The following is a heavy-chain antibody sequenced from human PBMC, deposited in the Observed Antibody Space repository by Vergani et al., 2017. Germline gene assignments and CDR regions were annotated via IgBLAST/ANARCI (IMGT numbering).Heavy chain of an antibody. J-gene: IGHJ3*02. V-gene: IGHV1-69-2*01. D-gene: IGHD6-19*01. CDR1: GYTFTDYY. CDR3: ATNIAVAGLDAFDI. CDR2: VDPEDGET. Sequence: VQLVQSGAEVKKPGATVKISCQVSGYTFTDYYMHWLQQAPGKGLEWMGLVDPEDGETIYAEKFQGRVTITADTSTDTAYMELSSLRSEDPAVYYCATNIAVAGLDAFDIWGQGTMVTVSS.